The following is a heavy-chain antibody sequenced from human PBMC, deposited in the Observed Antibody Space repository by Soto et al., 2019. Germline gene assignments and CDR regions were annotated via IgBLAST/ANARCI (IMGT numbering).Heavy chain of an antibody. Sequence: QVQLQESGPGLVKPSETLSLTCTVSGGSISSYYWSWIRQPPGNGLEWIGSIYYSGSTNYNPSLKSRGTISVDTSKNQFSLKLSSVTAADTAVYYCARDSRGYCSGGSCYPFYYYYYMDVWVKGTTVTVSS. CDR1: GGSISSYY. J-gene: IGHJ6*03. CDR2: IYYSGST. D-gene: IGHD2-15*01. CDR3: ARDSRGYCSGGSCYPFYYYYYMDV. V-gene: IGHV4-59*01.